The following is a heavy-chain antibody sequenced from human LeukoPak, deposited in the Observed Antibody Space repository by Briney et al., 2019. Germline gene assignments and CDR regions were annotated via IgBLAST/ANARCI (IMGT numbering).Heavy chain of an antibody. CDR3: ARERRNGAFDI. CDR2: ISSSGSTI. CDR1: GFTFSSYE. D-gene: IGHD1-1*01. J-gene: IGHJ3*02. Sequence: GGSLRLSCAASGFTFSSYEMNWVRQAPGKGLEWVSYISSSGSTIYYADSVKGRFTISRDNAKNSLYLQMNSLRAEDTAVYYCARERRNGAFDIWGQGTMVTVSS. V-gene: IGHV3-48*03.